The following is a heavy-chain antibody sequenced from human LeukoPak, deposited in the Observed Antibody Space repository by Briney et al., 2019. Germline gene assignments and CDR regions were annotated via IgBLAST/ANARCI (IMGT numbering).Heavy chain of an antibody. CDR3: ARAIAPGGEY. Sequence: ASVKLSCKASGYTFTGYYLHWVRQAPGQGLEWMGWINRNSGGTNYAQNLQGRVTMTRDTSISTAYMELSRLRSDDTAVYYCARAIAPGGEYWGQGTLVSVSS. CDR1: GYTFTGYY. J-gene: IGHJ4*02. CDR2: INRNSGGT. V-gene: IGHV1-2*02. D-gene: IGHD3-10*01.